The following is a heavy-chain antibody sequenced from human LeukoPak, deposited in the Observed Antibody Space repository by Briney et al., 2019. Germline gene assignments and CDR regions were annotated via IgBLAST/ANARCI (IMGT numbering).Heavy chain of an antibody. D-gene: IGHD1-1*01. J-gene: IGHJ5*02. CDR2: IQQNGIEK. CDR1: GFPFKDFW. CDR3: ARDRDGKDL. Sequence: GALGLSCAASGFPFKDFWMSWVRPAPGKGLEWVANIQQNGIEKYSVEGRFTISRDNVNSLLYLRINSLRADDTAMYYCARDRDGKDLWGQGTLVTVSS. V-gene: IGHV3-7*03.